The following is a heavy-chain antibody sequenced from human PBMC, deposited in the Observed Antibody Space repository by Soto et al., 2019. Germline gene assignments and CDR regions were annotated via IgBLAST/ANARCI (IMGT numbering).Heavy chain of an antibody. V-gene: IGHV3-23*01. Sequence: EVHLLESAGGLVQPGGSLRISCAASGFVFSDYAMSWVRQAPGKGLEWLSAISGDAHDTYYAASVKGRFTISRDNSKNTLYLQMDSLRVEDTARYYCVKDAPQPFSDWGRGTRVTVSS. CDR2: ISGDAHDT. CDR3: VKDAPQPFSD. D-gene: IGHD3-3*02. J-gene: IGHJ4*02. CDR1: GFVFSDYA.